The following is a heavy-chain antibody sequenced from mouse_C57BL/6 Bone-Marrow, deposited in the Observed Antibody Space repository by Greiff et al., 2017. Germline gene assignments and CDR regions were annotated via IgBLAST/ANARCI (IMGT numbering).Heavy chain of an antibody. Sequence: QVPLQQPGAELVRPGTSVKLSCKASGYTFTSYWMHWVTQRPGQGLEWIGVIDPSDSYTNYNQKFKGKATLTVDTSSSTAYMQLSSLTSEDSAVYYCAKIYFDYWGQGTTLTVSS. V-gene: IGHV1-59*01. CDR2: IDPSDSYT. J-gene: IGHJ2*01. CDR3: AKIYFDY. CDR1: GYTFTSYW.